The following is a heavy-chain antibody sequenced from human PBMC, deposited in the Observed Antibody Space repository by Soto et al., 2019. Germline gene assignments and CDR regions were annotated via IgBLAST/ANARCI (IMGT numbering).Heavy chain of an antibody. J-gene: IGHJ4*02. Sequence: VNVSCKASGYTFNNYALHWVRQAPGQRLEWMGWINAGNGHTQYSQRFQDRVTITRDTSASTAYMELSSLTSEDTAVYYCARKGQYSYGYWDQGTQVTVSS. D-gene: IGHD5-18*01. CDR2: INAGNGHT. CDR1: GYTFNNYA. V-gene: IGHV1-3*01. CDR3: ARKGQYSYGY.